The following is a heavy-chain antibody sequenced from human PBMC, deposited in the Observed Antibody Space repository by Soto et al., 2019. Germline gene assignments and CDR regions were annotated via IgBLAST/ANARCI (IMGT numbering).Heavy chain of an antibody. V-gene: IGHV3-33*01. Sequence: QVQLVESGGGVVQPGRSLRLSCAASGFTFSSYGMHWVRQAPGKGLEWVAVIWYDGSNKYYADSVKGRFTISSDNSKNTLYLQMNSLRAEDTAVYYCARELVTMVRGVSLYYYYMDVWGKGTTVTVSS. CDR2: IWYDGSNK. D-gene: IGHD3-10*01. CDR1: GFTFSSYG. CDR3: ARELVTMVRGVSLYYYYMDV. J-gene: IGHJ6*03.